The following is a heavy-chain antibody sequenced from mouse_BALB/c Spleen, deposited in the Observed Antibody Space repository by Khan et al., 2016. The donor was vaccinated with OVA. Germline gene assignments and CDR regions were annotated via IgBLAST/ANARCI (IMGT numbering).Heavy chain of an antibody. V-gene: IGHV1-76*01. CDR3: ARGEALYYFDY. CDR1: GYIFTSYW. D-gene: IGHD3-2*02. Sequence: VQLQQSGAELVRPGASVKLSCKTSGYIFTSYWIHWVKQRSGQGLEWIARIYPGTDNTYYNETLKDKATLTADNSSSTAYMQLSSLKSEDSAVYVCARGEALYYFDYWGQGTTLTVSS. J-gene: IGHJ2*01. CDR2: IYPGTDNT.